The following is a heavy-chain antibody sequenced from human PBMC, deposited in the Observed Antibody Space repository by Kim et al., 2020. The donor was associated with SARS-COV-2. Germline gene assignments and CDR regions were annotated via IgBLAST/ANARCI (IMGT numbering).Heavy chain of an antibody. CDR2: ISSSSSYI. D-gene: IGHD6-13*01. CDR1: GFTFSSYS. J-gene: IGHJ4*02. V-gene: IGHV3-21*01. Sequence: GGSLRLSCAASGFTFSSYSMNWVRQAPGKGLEWVSSISSSSSYIYYADSVKGRFTISRDNAKNSLYLQMNSLRAEDTAVYYCARGSSSWGDHNDYWGQGTLGTASS. CDR3: ARGSSSWGDHNDY.